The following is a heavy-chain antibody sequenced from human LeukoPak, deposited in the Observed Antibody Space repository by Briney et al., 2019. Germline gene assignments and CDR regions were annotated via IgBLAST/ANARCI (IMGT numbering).Heavy chain of an antibody. CDR3: ARLGTITLDY. CDR1: GGSFSGYY. J-gene: IGHJ4*02. V-gene: IGHV4-34*01. CDR2: INHSGST. Sequence: SETLSLTCAVYGGSFSGYYWTWIRQPPGKGLEWIGEINHSGSTNYNPSLKSRVTISVDTSKNQFSLKLSSVTAADTAVYYCARLGTITLDYWGQGTLVTVSS. D-gene: IGHD7-27*01.